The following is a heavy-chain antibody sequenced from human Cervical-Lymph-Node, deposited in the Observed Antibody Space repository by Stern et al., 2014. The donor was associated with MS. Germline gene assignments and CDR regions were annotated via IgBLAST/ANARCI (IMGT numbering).Heavy chain of an antibody. Sequence: VQLVESGGGVVQPGRSLRLSCAASGFTFKSYTMQWVRQAPGKGLEWVAVVIYHGTNKYYADSVKGRFTISRDNSKNTLFLQMNSLRPEDSAVYYCAKYAQSFDSWGQGTLVTVSS. CDR3: AKYAQSFDS. J-gene: IGHJ4*02. CDR2: VIYHGTNK. D-gene: IGHD2-2*01. CDR1: GFTFKSYT. V-gene: IGHV3-30*14.